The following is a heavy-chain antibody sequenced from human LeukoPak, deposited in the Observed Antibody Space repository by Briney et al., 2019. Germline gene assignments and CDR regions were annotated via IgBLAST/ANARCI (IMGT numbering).Heavy chain of an antibody. CDR1: GFTFSSNW. CDR3: ARGTLIITALIDY. Sequence: GGSLRLSCAASGFTFSSNWMHWVRQAPGKGLVWVSRIKSDGTITSYADSVKGRFTISRDNAKNTLYLQMNSLRAEDTAVYYCARGTLIITALIDYWDQGTLVTVSS. V-gene: IGHV3-74*01. D-gene: IGHD6-6*01. J-gene: IGHJ4*02. CDR2: IKSDGTIT.